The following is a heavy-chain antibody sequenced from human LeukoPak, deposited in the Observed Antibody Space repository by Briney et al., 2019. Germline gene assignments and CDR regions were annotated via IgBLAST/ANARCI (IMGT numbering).Heavy chain of an antibody. J-gene: IGHJ4*02. CDR1: GGSFSGYY. CDR3: AGQYYYDSSVRPPLRY. CDR2: INHSGST. V-gene: IGHV4-34*01. D-gene: IGHD3-22*01. Sequence: SETLSLTCAVYGGSFSGYYWSWIRQPPGKGLEWIGEINHSGSTNYNPSLKSRVTISVDTSKNQFSLKLSSVTAADTAVYYCAGQYYYDSSVRPPLRYWGQGTLVTVSS.